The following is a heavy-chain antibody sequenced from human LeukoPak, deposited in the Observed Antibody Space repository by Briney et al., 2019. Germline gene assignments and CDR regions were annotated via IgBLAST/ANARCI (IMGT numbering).Heavy chain of an antibody. CDR2: INSDGSST. J-gene: IGHJ5*02. CDR3: ASSSGGFNWFDP. Sequence: PGGSLRLSCAASGFTFSSYSMNWVRQAPGKGLEWVSRINSDGSSTNYADSVKGRFTISRDNAKNTLYLQMNSLRVEDTAVYYCASSSGGFNWFDPWGQGTLDTVSS. CDR1: GFTFSSYS. V-gene: IGHV3-74*01. D-gene: IGHD3-22*01.